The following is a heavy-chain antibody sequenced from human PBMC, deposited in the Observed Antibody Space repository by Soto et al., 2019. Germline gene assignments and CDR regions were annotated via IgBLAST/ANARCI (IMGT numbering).Heavy chain of an antibody. Sequence: SETLSLTCTVSGGSISSGCYYWSWIRQHPGKGLEWIGYIYYSGSTYYNPSLKSRVTISVDTSKNQFSLKLSSVTAADTAVYYCARVFGILTGYRAFDIWGQGTMVTVS. D-gene: IGHD3-9*01. CDR3: ARVFGILTGYRAFDI. J-gene: IGHJ3*02. CDR1: GGSISSGCYY. V-gene: IGHV4-31*03. CDR2: IYYSGST.